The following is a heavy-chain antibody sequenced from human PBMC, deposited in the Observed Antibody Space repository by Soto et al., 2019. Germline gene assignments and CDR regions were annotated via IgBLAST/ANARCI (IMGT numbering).Heavy chain of an antibody. Sequence: EVQLVESGGGLVQPGGSLRLSCAASEFTFSSYWMHWVRQAPGKGLEWVANINQDGNENYYVDSVKGRFTISKDNAKNSLYLQMNSLRAEETAVYYCARELLRFCAFDIWGQGTMVTVSS. V-gene: IGHV3-7*01. CDR3: ARELLRFCAFDI. J-gene: IGHJ3*02. CDR1: EFTFSSYW. CDR2: INQDGNEN. D-gene: IGHD2-15*01.